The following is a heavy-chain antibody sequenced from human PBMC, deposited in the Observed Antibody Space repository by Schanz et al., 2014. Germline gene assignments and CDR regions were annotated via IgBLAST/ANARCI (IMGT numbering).Heavy chain of an antibody. V-gene: IGHV3-11*01. Sequence: QVQLVESGGGLVKPGGSLRLSCAASGFTFSDYYMSWVRQAPGKGLEWVSYISSVGISKYYADPVKGRFTISRDSAKNSLYLQMNSLRAEDTAVYYCAKIRYDSSGYYLPYYGMDVWGQGTTVIVSS. D-gene: IGHD3-22*01. J-gene: IGHJ6*02. CDR1: GFTFSDYY. CDR2: ISSVGISK. CDR3: AKIRYDSSGYYLPYYGMDV.